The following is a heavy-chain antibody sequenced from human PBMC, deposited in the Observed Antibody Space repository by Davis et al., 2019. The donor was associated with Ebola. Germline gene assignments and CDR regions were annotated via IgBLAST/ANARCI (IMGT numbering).Heavy chain of an antibody. CDR2: ITGYNGGT. J-gene: IGHJ3*01. CDR1: GYSFTTYG. V-gene: IGHV1-18*01. CDR3: ARGEDWNYAPVFDV. D-gene: IGHD1-7*01. Sequence: AASVKVSCKTSGYSFTTYGITWVRQAPGQGLEWMGWITGYNGGTNYEKKLQDRVTMTIDPATDTAYMELRGLTSDDTAMYYCARGEDWNYAPVFDVWGQGTPVTVAS.